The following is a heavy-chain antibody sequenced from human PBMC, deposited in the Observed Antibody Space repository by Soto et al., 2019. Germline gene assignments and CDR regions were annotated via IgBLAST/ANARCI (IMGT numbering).Heavy chain of an antibody. D-gene: IGHD5-12*01. CDR2: IYPGDSDT. CDR3: ARRDGYNHDAFDI. V-gene: IGHV5-51*01. Sequence: GEPLKISCRGSGYSFTSYWIGWVRQMPGKGLEWMGIIYPGDSDTRYSPSFQGQVTISADKSISTAYLQWSSLKASDTAMYYCARRDGYNHDAFDIWGQGTMVTVSS. J-gene: IGHJ3*02. CDR1: GYSFTSYW.